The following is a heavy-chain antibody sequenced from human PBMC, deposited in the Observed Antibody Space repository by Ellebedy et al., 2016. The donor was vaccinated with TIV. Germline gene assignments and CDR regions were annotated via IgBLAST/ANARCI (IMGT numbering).Heavy chain of an antibody. CDR1: GASISTHY. J-gene: IGHJ4*02. D-gene: IGHD2-8*01. CDR2: ISYSRST. V-gene: IGHV4-59*11. Sequence: MPSETLSLTCTVSGASISTHYWSWIRQPPGKGLEWIGYISYSRSTIYNPSLKSRITISLDTSKNRFSLKLTSVTAADPAVYYCARVNDYFDHWGQGTLVTVSS. CDR3: ARVNDYFDH.